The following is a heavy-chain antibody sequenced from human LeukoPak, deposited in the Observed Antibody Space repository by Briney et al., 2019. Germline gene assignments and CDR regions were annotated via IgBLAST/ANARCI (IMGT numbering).Heavy chain of an antibody. V-gene: IGHV4-59*01. D-gene: IGHD3-10*01. CDR2: IYYSGGT. Sequence: PSETLSLTCTVSSGFISNYYWSWIRQPPGKGLEWIGYIYYSGGTNYNPSLKSRVTISVDTSNNQFSLKLSSVTAADTAVYYCARGSWRFDPWGQGILSPSPQ. CDR1: SGFISNYY. J-gene: IGHJ5*02. CDR3: ARGSWRFDP.